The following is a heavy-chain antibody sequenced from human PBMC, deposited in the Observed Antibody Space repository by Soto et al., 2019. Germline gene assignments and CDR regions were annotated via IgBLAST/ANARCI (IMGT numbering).Heavy chain of an antibody. V-gene: IGHV3-15*01. Sequence: GGSLRLSCAASGFTFNNAWMSWVRQAPGKGLEWVGRIKSKTDGGTTDYAAPVKGRFTISRDDSKNTMYLQMNSLRAEDTSVYYCAKEGGLSGSYYISSSYYFDYWGQGTLVTVSS. CDR3: AKEGGLSGSYYISSSYYFDY. J-gene: IGHJ4*02. CDR1: GFTFNNAW. D-gene: IGHD1-26*01. CDR2: IKSKTDGGTT.